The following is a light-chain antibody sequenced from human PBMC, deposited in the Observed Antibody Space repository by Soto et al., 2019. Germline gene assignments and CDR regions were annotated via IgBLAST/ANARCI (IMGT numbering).Light chain of an antibody. J-gene: IGKJ4*01. CDR3: QQYGNSPWLT. CDR2: GAS. CDR1: ESVRSGH. Sequence: EIVLTQSPGTLSLSPGEGATLSCRASESVRSGHIAWYQQKPGQPPRLLIYGASIRATGIPARFPGGWSGTDGTIIINRLEPDDGAVYFCQQYGNSPWLTLSGGTTVEIK. V-gene: IGKV3-20*01.